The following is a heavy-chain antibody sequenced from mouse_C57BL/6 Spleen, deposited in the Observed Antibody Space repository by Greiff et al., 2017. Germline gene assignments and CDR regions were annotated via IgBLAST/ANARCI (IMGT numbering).Heavy chain of an antibody. J-gene: IGHJ4*01. V-gene: IGHV1-26*01. CDR2: INPNNGGT. CDR3: ARNLWDETTYAMDY. CDR1: GYTFTDYY. Sequence: VQLQQSGPELVKPGASVKISCKASGYTFTDYYMNWVKQSHGKSLEWIGDINPNNGGTSYNQKFKGKATLTVDKSSSTAYMELRSLTSEDSAVYYCARNLWDETTYAMDYWGQGTSVTVSS. D-gene: IGHD2-13*01.